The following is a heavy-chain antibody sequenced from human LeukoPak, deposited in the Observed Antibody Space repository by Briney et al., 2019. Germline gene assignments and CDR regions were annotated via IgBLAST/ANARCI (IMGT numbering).Heavy chain of an antibody. Sequence: ASVKVSCKASGYTFTGYYMHWVRQAPGQGLEWMGWINPNSGGTNYAQKFQGRVTMTRDPSISTAYMELSRLRSDDTAVYYCAAYGYSGHDYYFDYWGQGTLVTVSS. J-gene: IGHJ4*02. D-gene: IGHD5-12*01. CDR1: GYTFTGYY. CDR2: INPNSGGT. V-gene: IGHV1-2*02. CDR3: AAYGYSGHDYYFDY.